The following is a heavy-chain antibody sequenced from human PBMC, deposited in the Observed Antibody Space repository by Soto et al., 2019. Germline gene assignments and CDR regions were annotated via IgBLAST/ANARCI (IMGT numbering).Heavy chain of an antibody. Sequence: QVQLVQSGAEVKKPGSSVMVSCKASGGTFSSYAISWVRQAPGQGLEWMGGIIPIFGTANYAQKFQGRVTITADESTSTAYMELSILRSEDTAVYYCARELARGGATNYWGQGTLVTVSS. CDR2: IIPIFGTA. J-gene: IGHJ4*02. CDR3: ARELARGGATNY. V-gene: IGHV1-69*12. CDR1: GGTFSSYA. D-gene: IGHD1-26*01.